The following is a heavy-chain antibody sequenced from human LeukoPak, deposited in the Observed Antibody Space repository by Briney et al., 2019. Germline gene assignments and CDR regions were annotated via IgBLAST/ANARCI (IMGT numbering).Heavy chain of an antibody. Sequence: PGGSLRLSCAAAGFTFSSYAMHWVRQAPGKGLEWVAVISCDGSNKYYADSVKGRFTISRDNSKNTLYLQMNSLRAEDTAVYYCAREGDSDGMDVWGQGTTVTVSS. J-gene: IGHJ6*02. V-gene: IGHV3-30*04. CDR3: AREGDSDGMDV. CDR2: ISCDGSNK. D-gene: IGHD3-10*01. CDR1: GFTFSSYA.